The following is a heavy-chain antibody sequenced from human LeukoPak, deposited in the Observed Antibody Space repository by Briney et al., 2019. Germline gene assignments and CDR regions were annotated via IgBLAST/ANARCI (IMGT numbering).Heavy chain of an antibody. D-gene: IGHD1-26*01. J-gene: IGHJ4*02. CDR1: GYTFTVYY. V-gene: IGHV1-2*02. Sequence: ASVTVSFTASGYTFTVYYMHWVRHGPGQGLEWMGWINPNSGGTNYAQKFQGSVTMTRDTSISTAYMELSRLRSDDTAVYYCARDPSIVGADYWGQGTLVTVSS. CDR2: INPNSGGT. CDR3: ARDPSIVGADY.